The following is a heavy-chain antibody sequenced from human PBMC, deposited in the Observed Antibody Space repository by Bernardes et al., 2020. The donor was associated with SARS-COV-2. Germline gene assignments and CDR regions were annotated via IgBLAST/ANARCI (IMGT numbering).Heavy chain of an antibody. D-gene: IGHD6-13*01. Sequence: SVKVSCKASGGTFSSYAISWVRQAPGQGLEWMGRIIPILGIANYAQKFQGRVTITADKSTSTAYMELSSLRSEDTAVYYCAREGYLAAAGTFDYWGQGTLVTVSS. CDR1: GGTFSSYA. V-gene: IGHV1-69*04. CDR2: IIPILGIA. CDR3: AREGYLAAAGTFDY. J-gene: IGHJ4*02.